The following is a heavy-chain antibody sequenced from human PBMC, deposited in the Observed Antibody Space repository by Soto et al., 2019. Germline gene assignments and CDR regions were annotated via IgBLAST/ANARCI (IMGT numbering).Heavy chain of an antibody. J-gene: IGHJ4*02. CDR3: ARVSSSWYKDYFDY. D-gene: IGHD6-13*01. V-gene: IGHV1-69*12. CDR1: GGTFSSYA. CDR2: IIPIFGTA. Sequence: QVQLVQSGAEVKKPGSSVKVSCKASGGTFSSYAISWVRQAPGQGLEWMGGIIPIFGTANYAQKFQGRVTITADESTSTAYMELSSQRSEDTAVYYCARVSSSWYKDYFDYWGQGTLVTVSS.